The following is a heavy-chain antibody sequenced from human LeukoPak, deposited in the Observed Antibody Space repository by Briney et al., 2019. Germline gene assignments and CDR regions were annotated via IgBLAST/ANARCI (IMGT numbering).Heavy chain of an antibody. D-gene: IGHD3-10*01. J-gene: IGHJ4*02. CDR2: INAGNGNT. CDR3: ARDRIIMVRGIEY. Sequence: GASVKASCKASGYTFTSYAMHWVRQAPGQRLEWMGWINAGNGNTKYSQKFQGRVTITRDTSASTAYMELSSLRSEDTAVYYCARDRIIMVRGIEYWGQGTLVTVSS. CDR1: GYTFTSYA. V-gene: IGHV1-3*01.